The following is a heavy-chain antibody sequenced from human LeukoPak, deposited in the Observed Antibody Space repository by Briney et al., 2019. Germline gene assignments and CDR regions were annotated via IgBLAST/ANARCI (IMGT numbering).Heavy chain of an antibody. J-gene: IGHJ4*02. CDR3: ARGWDRDCTSTSCYIAYN. V-gene: IGHV3-30-3*01. D-gene: IGHD2-2*02. CDR2: ISYDGSNK. Sequence: GGSLRLSCAASGFIFSNYVMHWVRQPPSKGLEWVAVISYDGSNKYYADSVKGRFTISRDNSKNTLYLQMNSLRAEDTAVYYCARGWDRDCTSTSCYIAYNWGQGTLVSVSS. CDR1: GFIFSNYV.